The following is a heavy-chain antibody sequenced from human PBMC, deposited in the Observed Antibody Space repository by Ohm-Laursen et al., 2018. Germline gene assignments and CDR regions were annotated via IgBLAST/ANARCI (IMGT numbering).Heavy chain of an antibody. CDR2: TRNKAKSYTT. V-gene: IGHV3-72*01. J-gene: IGHJ3*02. D-gene: IGHD3-22*01. CDR1: GFTFSDHF. CDR3: TRVNYYDSSGYSIDAFDI. Sequence: SLRLSCAASGFTFSDHFMDWVRQAPGKGLEWVGRTRNKAKSYTTNYAASVKGRFTISRDDSKNSLYLQMNSLKAEDTAVYYCTRVNYYDSSGYSIDAFDIRGQGTMVTVSS.